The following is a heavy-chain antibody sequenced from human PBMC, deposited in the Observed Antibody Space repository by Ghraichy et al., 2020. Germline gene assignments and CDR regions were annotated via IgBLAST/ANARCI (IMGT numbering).Heavy chain of an antibody. CDR1: GGSFSGYY. V-gene: IGHV4-34*01. CDR2: INHSGST. Sequence: SETLSLTCAVYGGSFSGYYWSWIRQPPGKGLEWIGEINHSGSTNYNPSLKSRVTISVDTSKNQFSLKLSSVTAADTAVYYCASRERITIFVRRWVGWFDPWGQGTLVTVSS. D-gene: IGHD3-3*01. J-gene: IGHJ5*02. CDR3: ASRERITIFVRRWVGWFDP.